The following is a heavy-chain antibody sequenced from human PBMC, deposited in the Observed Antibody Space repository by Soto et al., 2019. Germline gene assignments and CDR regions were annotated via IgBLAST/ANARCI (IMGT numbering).Heavy chain of an antibody. Sequence: QVQLVQSGTEVKKPGSSVKVSCKASGGTFRTSAISWVRQAPGQGLEWVGGIIPIFGTPTYAQKFQGRVTITADESTTTAYMELSSLRSEDTAVYYCARGPDGPMIVMVPFDYWGQGTPVTVSS. CDR2: IIPIFGTP. J-gene: IGHJ4*02. CDR3: ARGPDGPMIVMVPFDY. D-gene: IGHD3-22*01. CDR1: GGTFRTSA. V-gene: IGHV1-69*01.